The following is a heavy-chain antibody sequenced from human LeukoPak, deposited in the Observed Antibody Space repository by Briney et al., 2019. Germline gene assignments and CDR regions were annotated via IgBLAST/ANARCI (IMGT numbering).Heavy chain of an antibody. CDR1: GFTVSSNY. V-gene: IGHV3-66*01. CDR3: AIRKSGNAIDY. D-gene: IGHD5-12*01. CDR2: IYSGGST. J-gene: IGHJ4*02. Sequence: AGGSLRLSCTASGFTVSSNYMSWVRQAPGKGLEWVSVIYSGGSTYYADSVKGRFTISRDNSKNTLYLLMNSLGAEDTAVYYCAIRKSGNAIDYWGQGTLVTVSS.